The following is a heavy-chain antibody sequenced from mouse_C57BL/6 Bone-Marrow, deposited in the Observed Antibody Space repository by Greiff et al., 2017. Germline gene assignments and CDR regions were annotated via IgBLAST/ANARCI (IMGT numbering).Heavy chain of an antibody. D-gene: IGHD1-1*01. CDR3: ARKGGYGSSYVRGYCDY. J-gene: IGHJ2*01. CDR1: GYTFTSYG. CDR2: IYPRSGNT. V-gene: IGHV1-81*01. Sequence: QVQLQQSGAELARPGASVKLSCKASGYTFTSYGISWVKQRTGQGLEWIGEIYPRSGNTYYNEKFKGKATLTADKSSSTAYMELRSLTSEDSAVYFCARKGGYGSSYVRGYCDYWGQGTTLTVSS.